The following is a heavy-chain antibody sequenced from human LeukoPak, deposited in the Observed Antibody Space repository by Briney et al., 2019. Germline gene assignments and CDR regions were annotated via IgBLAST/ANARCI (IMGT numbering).Heavy chain of an antibody. D-gene: IGHD3-16*02. CDR1: GFTFSNFW. J-gene: IGHJ4*02. V-gene: IGHV3-23*01. CDR2: ISGISDST. CDR3: AKDYVWGSYHPFDY. Sequence: GGSLRLSCAAAGFTFSNFWMSWVRQAPGKGLEWVSAISGISDSTYYADSVKGRFTISRDNSKNTLYLQMNSLRAEDTAVYYCAKDYVWGSYHPFDYWGQGTLVTVSS.